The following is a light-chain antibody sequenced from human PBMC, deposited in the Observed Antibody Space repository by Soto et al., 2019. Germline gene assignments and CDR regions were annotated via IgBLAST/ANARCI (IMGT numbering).Light chain of an antibody. CDR2: DAS. V-gene: IGKV1-5*01. Sequence: DIQMTQSPSTLSGSVGDRVTLTCRAAQSLNSRLAWYQHRPGKAPRLLIYDASTLESGVPSRFSGSGSGTEFTLTINNLQPDDLATYICQQYKSYSTFGRGTKVDI. CDR1: QSLNSR. CDR3: QQYKSYST. J-gene: IGKJ1*01.